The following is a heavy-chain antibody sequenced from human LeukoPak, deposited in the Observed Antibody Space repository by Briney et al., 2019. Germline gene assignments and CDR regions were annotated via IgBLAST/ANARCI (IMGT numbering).Heavy chain of an antibody. D-gene: IGHD6-13*01. Sequence: SETLSLTCTVSGDSISSQYWSWIRQSPGKGLEWIGRIDSSGKTNYNPSLKSRVTISIDKSKGQFSLEVNSVTAADTAVYYCARGVGSSSSNWFDPWGQGALVTVSS. CDR3: ARGVGSSSSNWFDP. J-gene: IGHJ5*02. V-gene: IGHV4-4*07. CDR1: GDSISSQY. CDR2: IDSSGKT.